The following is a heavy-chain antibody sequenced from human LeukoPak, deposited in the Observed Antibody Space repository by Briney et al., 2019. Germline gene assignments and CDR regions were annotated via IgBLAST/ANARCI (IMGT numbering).Heavy chain of an antibody. Sequence: GGSLRLSCAASGFNFSDYSMNWVRQAPGKGLEWVSSISISSSYIYYADSVKGRFTISRDNAKNSLYLQMNSLRAEDTAVYYCARVFTDDSSGYYYQYFQHWGQGTLVTVSS. J-gene: IGHJ1*01. CDR3: ARVFTDDSSGYYYQYFQH. D-gene: IGHD3-22*01. CDR1: GFNFSDYS. CDR2: ISISSSYI. V-gene: IGHV3-21*01.